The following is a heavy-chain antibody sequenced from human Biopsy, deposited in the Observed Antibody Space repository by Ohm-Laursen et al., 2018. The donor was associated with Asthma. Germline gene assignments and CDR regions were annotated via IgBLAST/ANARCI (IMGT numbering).Heavy chain of an antibody. V-gene: IGHV1-18*01. D-gene: IGHD1-7*01. CDR1: GYTFTSYG. J-gene: IGHJ4*02. CDR3: ATITGTRSFDY. Sequence: ASVKVSCKVSGYTFTSYGISWVRQAPGQGLEWMGWISGYNGKTNYAQKFQGRVTMTTDTSTSTASMELRSLRSDDTAIYYCATITGTRSFDYWGQGTLVTVSS. CDR2: ISGYNGKT.